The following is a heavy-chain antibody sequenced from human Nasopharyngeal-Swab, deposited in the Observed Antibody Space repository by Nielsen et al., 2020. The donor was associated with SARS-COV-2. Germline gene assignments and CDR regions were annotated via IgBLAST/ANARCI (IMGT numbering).Heavy chain of an antibody. Sequence: ETLSLTCAASGFTVSSNYMSWVRQAPGKGLEWVSVIYSGGSTYYADSVKGRFTISRDNSKNTLYLQMNRLRPEDTAVYYCAREGGDSYGSGGAFDTWGQGTMVTVSS. CDR2: IYSGGST. CDR3: AREGGDSYGSGGAFDT. V-gene: IGHV3-66*01. J-gene: IGHJ3*02. D-gene: IGHD5-18*01. CDR1: GFTVSSNY.